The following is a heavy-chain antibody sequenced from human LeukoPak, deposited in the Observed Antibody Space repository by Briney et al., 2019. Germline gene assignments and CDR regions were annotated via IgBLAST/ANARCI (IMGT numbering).Heavy chain of an antibody. Sequence: GGSLRLSCAASGFSFSSYSMNWVRQAPGKGLEWVSSISSSSSYMHSADSVKGRFTISRDNAKNSLYLQMNSLRAEDTAVYYCARGDLESTVTTFGYWGQGTLVIVSS. CDR1: GFSFSSYS. J-gene: IGHJ4*02. CDR2: ISSSSSYM. CDR3: ARGDLESTVTTFGY. V-gene: IGHV3-21*01. D-gene: IGHD4-17*01.